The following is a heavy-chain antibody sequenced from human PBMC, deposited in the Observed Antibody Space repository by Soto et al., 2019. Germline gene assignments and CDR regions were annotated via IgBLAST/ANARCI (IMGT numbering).Heavy chain of an antibody. CDR2: IYYSGST. D-gene: IGHD6-19*01. CDR1: GGSISSSSYY. Sequence: PSETLSLTCTVSGGSISSSSYYWGWIRQPPGKGLEWIGSIYYSGSTYYNPSLKSRVTISVDTSKNQFSLKLSSVTAADTAVYYCARHESGWSLNWFDPWGQGNLVTVSS. J-gene: IGHJ5*02. CDR3: ARHESGWSLNWFDP. V-gene: IGHV4-39*01.